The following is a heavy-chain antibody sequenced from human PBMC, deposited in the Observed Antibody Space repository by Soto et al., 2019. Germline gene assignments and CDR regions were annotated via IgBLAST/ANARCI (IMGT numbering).Heavy chain of an antibody. V-gene: IGHV1-3*01. CDR3: ARDTGYTFGSLNY. J-gene: IGHJ4*02. CDR1: GYTFTDYA. Sequence: HVELVQSGADVKKPGASVTISCKASGYTFTDYALHWVRQAPGQRLEWMGWMNAGVGNTLYSQKFKGRITITRDTSESTAYRELNSLKSEDTAIYYCARDTGYTFGSLNYWGAGTLVTVSS. D-gene: IGHD5-18*01. CDR2: MNAGVGNT.